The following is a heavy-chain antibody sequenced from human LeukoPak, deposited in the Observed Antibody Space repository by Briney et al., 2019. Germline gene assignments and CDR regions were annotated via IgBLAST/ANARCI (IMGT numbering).Heavy chain of an antibody. V-gene: IGHV3-30*01. CDR1: GFTFSSYA. J-gene: IGHJ4*02. Sequence: GGSLRLSCAASGFTFSSYAMHWVRQAPGKGLEWVAVISFDGSNKYYADSVKGRFTISRDNSKNTLYLQMNSLRAEDTAVYYCARPSKTYYDFWSGYFDYWGQGTLVTVPS. CDR2: ISFDGSNK. D-gene: IGHD3-3*01. CDR3: ARPSKTYYDFWSGYFDY.